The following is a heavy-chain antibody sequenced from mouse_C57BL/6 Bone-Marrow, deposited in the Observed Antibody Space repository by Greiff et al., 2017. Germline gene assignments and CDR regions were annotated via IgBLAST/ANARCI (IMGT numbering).Heavy chain of an antibody. CDR1: GYTFTSYW. J-gene: IGHJ4*01. Sequence: VQLQQPGAELVKPGASVKMSCKASGYTFTSYWITWVQQRPGQGLEWIGDIYPGSGSTNYNEKFNSKANMTVDTYSSTAYMQLSSLTSEDSAVYDCARNADWDYMDLWGWGTGVTVTA. D-gene: IGHD4-1*01. CDR3: ARNADWDYMDL. V-gene: IGHV1-55*01. CDR2: IYPGSGST.